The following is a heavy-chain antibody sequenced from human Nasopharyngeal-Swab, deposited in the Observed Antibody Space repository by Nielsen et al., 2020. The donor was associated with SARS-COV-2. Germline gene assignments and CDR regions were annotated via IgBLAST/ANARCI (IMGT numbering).Heavy chain of an antibody. J-gene: IGHJ4*02. Sequence: WVRQAPGQGLVWMGWISAYNGNTNYAQKLQGRVTMTTDTSTSTAYMELRSLRSDDTAVYYCARAMTMVVTIPAYWGQGTLVTVSS. CDR3: ARAMTMVVTIPAY. D-gene: IGHD4/OR15-4a*01. V-gene: IGHV1-18*01. CDR2: ISAYNGNT.